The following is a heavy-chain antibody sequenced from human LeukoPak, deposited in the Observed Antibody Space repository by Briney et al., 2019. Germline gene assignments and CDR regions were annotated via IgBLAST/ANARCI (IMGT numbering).Heavy chain of an antibody. CDR1: GGTFSSYV. J-gene: IGHJ5*02. CDR3: ARDPSYYEDSSGYCLT. V-gene: IGHV1-69*13. D-gene: IGHD3-22*01. CDR2: IIPIFGTA. Sequence: SVKVSCKTSGGTFSSYVISWGLQAPGQGLEWMGGIIPIFGTANYAQKFQGRVTITADESTSTAYMELSSLRSEDTAVYYCARDPSYYEDSSGYCLTWGQGTLVTVSS.